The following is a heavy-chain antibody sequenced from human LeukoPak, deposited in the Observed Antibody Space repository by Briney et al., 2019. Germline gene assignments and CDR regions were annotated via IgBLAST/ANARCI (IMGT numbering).Heavy chain of an antibody. Sequence: GGSLRLSCAASGFTFSNAWMSWVRQAPGKGLEWVGRIKSKTDGGTTDYAAPVKGRFTISRDDSKNTLYLQMNSLKTEDTAVYYCTAEDTVVTPFDYWGQGTLVSVSS. J-gene: IGHJ4*02. CDR2: IKSKTDGGTT. CDR3: TAEDTVVTPFDY. CDR1: GFTFSNAW. D-gene: IGHD2-21*02. V-gene: IGHV3-15*01.